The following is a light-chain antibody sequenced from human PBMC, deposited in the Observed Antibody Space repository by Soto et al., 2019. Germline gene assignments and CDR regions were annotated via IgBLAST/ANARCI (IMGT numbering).Light chain of an antibody. CDR2: DVT. Sequence: QSVLTQPASVSGSPGQPITISCTGTSSDVGGYDFVSWYQQHPGKAPKLMIYDVTNRPSGVSDRFSGSKSGNTASLTISGVQAEDEADYYCSSFSSSSTLVVFGGGTKLTVL. CDR1: SSDVGGYDF. V-gene: IGLV2-14*01. J-gene: IGLJ3*02. CDR3: SSFSSSSTLVV.